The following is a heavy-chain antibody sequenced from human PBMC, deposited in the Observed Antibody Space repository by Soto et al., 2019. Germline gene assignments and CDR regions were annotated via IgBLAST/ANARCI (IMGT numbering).Heavy chain of an antibody. V-gene: IGHV3-23*01. CDR1: GFTFSSCG. Sequence: GGSLRLSCAASGFTFSSCGMSWVRQAPGKGLGWVSAISGSGGSTYYADSVKGRFTISRDNSKNTLYLQMNSLRAEDTAVYYCAKTILHCSSTSCYLPLYYYYYYGMDVWGQGTTVTVS. J-gene: IGHJ6*02. D-gene: IGHD2-2*01. CDR3: AKTILHCSSTSCYLPLYYYYYYGMDV. CDR2: ISGSGGST.